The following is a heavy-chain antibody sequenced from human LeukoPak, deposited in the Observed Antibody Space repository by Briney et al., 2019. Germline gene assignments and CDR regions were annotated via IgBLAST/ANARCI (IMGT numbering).Heavy chain of an antibody. V-gene: IGHV1-69*13. CDR3: AREDYYDSSIYFDY. CDR2: ITPIFGTA. Sequence: ASVKVSCKASGGTFSSYAISWVRQAPGQGLEWMGGITPIFGTANYAQKFQGRVTITADESTSTAYMELRSLRSDDTAVYYCAREDYYDSSIYFDYWGQGTLVTVSS. CDR1: GGTFSSYA. J-gene: IGHJ4*02. D-gene: IGHD3-22*01.